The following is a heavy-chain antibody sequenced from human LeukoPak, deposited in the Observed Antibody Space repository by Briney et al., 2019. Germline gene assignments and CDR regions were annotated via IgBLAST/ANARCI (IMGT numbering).Heavy chain of an antibody. CDR3: ARDIVPIVAY. D-gene: IGHD2-2*01. CDR1: GFTVINNY. CDR2: IYADGST. Sequence: GGSLRLSCVASGFTVINNYMHWVRQAPGKGLEWVSVIYADGSTSYADSVKGRFIISRDTSKNTLYLQMHSLRAEDTAVYYCARDIVPIVAYWGQGTLVTVSS. V-gene: IGHV3-53*01. J-gene: IGHJ4*02.